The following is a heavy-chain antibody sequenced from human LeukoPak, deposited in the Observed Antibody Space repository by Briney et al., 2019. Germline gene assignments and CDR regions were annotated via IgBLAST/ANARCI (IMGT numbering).Heavy chain of an antibody. CDR1: GFIVSSNY. Sequence: PGGSLRLSCAASGFIVSSNYMSWVRQAPGSGLEWVSLIYSSGSTYYTASVKGRFTISRDHSKNTLYLQMNSLRAEDAALYYCARGLESCSSGSCFKDWGQGTLVTVSS. CDR2: IYSSGST. CDR3: ARGLESCSSGSCFKD. J-gene: IGHJ4*02. D-gene: IGHD2-15*01. V-gene: IGHV3-53*01.